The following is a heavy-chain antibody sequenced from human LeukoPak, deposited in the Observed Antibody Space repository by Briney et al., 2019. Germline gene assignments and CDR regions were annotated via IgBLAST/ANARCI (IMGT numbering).Heavy chain of an antibody. CDR3: AKDLREY. V-gene: IGHV3-9*03. J-gene: IGHJ4*02. Sequence: PGGSLRLSCAASGFTFDDYAMHWVRQASGKGLEWVSGISWNSGSIGYADSVKGRFTISRDNAKNSLYLQMNSLRAEDMALYYCAKDLREYWGQGTLVTVSS. CDR1: GFTFDDYA. CDR2: ISWNSGSI.